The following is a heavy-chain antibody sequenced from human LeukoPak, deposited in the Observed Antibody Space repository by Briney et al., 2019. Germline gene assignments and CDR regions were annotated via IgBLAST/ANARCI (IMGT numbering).Heavy chain of an antibody. J-gene: IGHJ4*02. V-gene: IGHV3-23*01. Sequence: GGSLRFSCAASGFTFRSSAMSWVRLAPGKGLAWVSTIDDSAKTTYYADSVKGRFTISRDNSKNTLYLQLTSLRVEDTAIYYCAKVATWTYFDSWGQGTLVTVSS. D-gene: IGHD3/OR15-3a*01. CDR1: GFTFRSSA. CDR2: IDDSAKTT. CDR3: AKVATWTYFDS.